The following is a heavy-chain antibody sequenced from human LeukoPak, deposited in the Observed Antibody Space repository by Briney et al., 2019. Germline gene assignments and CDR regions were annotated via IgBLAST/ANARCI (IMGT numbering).Heavy chain of an antibody. CDR2: IYYSGST. J-gene: IGHJ5*02. CDR1: GYSISSGYY. Sequence: PSETLSLTCTVSGYSISSGYYWGWIRQPPGKGLEWIGSIYYSGSTYYNPSLKSRVTISVDTSKNQFSLKLSSVTAADTAVYYCARALRRQQRWFDPWGQGTLVTVSS. V-gene: IGHV4-38-2*02. CDR3: ARALRRQQRWFDP. D-gene: IGHD6-13*01.